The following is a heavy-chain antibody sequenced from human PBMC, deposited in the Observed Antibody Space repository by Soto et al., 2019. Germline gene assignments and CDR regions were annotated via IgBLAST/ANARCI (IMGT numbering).Heavy chain of an antibody. J-gene: IGHJ4*02. Sequence: ASVKVSCKASGGTFSSYAISWVRQAPGQGLEWMGGIIPIFGTANYAQKFQGRVTITADESTSTAYMELSSLRSEDTAVYYCARGERYCSGGSCYWPFDYWGQGTLVTVSS. CDR1: GGTFSSYA. V-gene: IGHV1-69*13. CDR3: ARGERYCSGGSCYWPFDY. D-gene: IGHD2-15*01. CDR2: IIPIFGTA.